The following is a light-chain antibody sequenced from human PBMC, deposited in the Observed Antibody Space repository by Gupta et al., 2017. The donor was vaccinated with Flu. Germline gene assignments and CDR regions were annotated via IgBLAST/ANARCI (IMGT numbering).Light chain of an antibody. Sequence: DIQMTQSPSSVSASVGDRVTITCRASQGINTWLAWYQQKPGKAPNLLIYSASILQSGVSSRFSGSGSGTDFTLTISSLHPEDFGTYFCQQANTVRPGLTFGGGTKVEIK. V-gene: IGKV1-12*01. CDR3: QQANTVRPGLT. CDR2: SAS. CDR1: QGINTW. J-gene: IGKJ4*01.